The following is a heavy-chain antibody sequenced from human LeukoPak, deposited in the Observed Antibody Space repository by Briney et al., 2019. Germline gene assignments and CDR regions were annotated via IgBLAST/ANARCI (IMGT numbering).Heavy chain of an antibody. J-gene: IGHJ4*02. CDR2: IIPRMGIA. CDR1: GGTLRRHT. CDR3: ASRSHKTIVGADTREVGDY. V-gene: IGHV1-69*02. D-gene: IGHD6-19*01. Sequence: SVSVSCKASGGTLRRHTITWVRQAPGQGLEWMGRIIPRMGIANYAQKFQGRVTITGDTSTDTAYMDLISLRSEDTAVYYCASRSHKTIVGADTREVGDYWGQGTLVSVSS.